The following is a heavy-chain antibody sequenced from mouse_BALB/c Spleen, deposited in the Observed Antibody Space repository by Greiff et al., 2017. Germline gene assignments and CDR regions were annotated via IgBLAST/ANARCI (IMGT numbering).Heavy chain of an antibody. D-gene: IGHD1-2*01. V-gene: IGHV5-6-4*01. Sequence: EVQVVESGGGLVKPGGSLKLSCAASGFTFSSYTMSWVRQTPEKRLEWVATISSGGSYTYYPDSVKGRFTISRDNAKNTLYLQMSSLKSEDTAMYYCTRETTATYFDVWGAGTTVTVSS. CDR2: ISSGGSYT. CDR1: GFTFSSYT. CDR3: TRETTATYFDV. J-gene: IGHJ1*01.